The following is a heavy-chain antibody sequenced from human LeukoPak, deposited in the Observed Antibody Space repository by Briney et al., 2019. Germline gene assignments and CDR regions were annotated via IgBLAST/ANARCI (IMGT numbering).Heavy chain of an antibody. CDR3: ARALDYGDYDWFDP. V-gene: IGHV4-39*01. CDR1: GGSISSNSYY. Sequence: SETPSLTCTVSGGSISSNSYYWGWIRQPPGKGLEWIGCIYYSGSTYYNPSLKSRVTISVDTSKNQFSLKVNSVTAADTAVYYCARALDYGDYDWFDPWGQGTLVTVSS. J-gene: IGHJ5*02. D-gene: IGHD4-17*01. CDR2: IYYSGST.